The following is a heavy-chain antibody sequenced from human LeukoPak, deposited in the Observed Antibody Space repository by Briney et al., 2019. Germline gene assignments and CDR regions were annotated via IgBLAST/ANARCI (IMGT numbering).Heavy chain of an antibody. D-gene: IGHD6-13*01. Sequence: PSETLSLTCTVSGYSISSGYYWGWIRQPPGKGLEWIGSIYHSGSTYYNPSLRSRVTTSLDTSKNQFSLKLSSVTAADTAIYYCARGVVAAAGRTFDFWGQGTLVTVSS. CDR1: GYSISSGYY. J-gene: IGHJ4*02. CDR2: IYHSGST. V-gene: IGHV4-38-2*02. CDR3: ARGVVAAAGRTFDF.